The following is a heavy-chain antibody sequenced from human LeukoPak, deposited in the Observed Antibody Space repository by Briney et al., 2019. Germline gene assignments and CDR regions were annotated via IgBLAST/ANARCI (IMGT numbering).Heavy chain of an antibody. Sequence: GESLNISCPVSGYRFTSYWIGWVRHMRVQGLEWMGIIYPGDSDTRYSPSFRGQVTISAHKSTSTAYLQWRSLWASDTAMYYCARGAIPAAVTGGAVFDYWGQGTLVTVSS. CDR1: GYRFTSYW. D-gene: IGHD6-13*01. CDR3: ARGAIPAAVTGGAVFDY. V-gene: IGHV5-51*01. CDR2: IYPGDSDT. J-gene: IGHJ4*02.